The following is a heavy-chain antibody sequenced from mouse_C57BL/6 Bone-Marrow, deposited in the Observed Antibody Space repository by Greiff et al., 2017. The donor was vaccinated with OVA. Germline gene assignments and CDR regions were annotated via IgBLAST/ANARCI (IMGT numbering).Heavy chain of an antibody. V-gene: IGHV5-17*01. CDR2: ISSGSSTL. D-gene: IGHD5-1*01. Sequence: EVHLVESGGGLVKPGGSLKLSCAASGFTFSDYGMHWVRQAPEKGLEWVAYISSGSSTLYYADTVKGRFPISRDNAKNTLCLQMTSLRSEDTAMYYCARSEYDYFEDWGQGTTLTGSS. CDR1: GFTFSDYG. J-gene: IGHJ2*01. CDR3: ARSEYDYFED.